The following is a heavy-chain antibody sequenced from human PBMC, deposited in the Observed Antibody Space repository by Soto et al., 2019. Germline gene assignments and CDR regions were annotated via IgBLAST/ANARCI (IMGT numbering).Heavy chain of an antibody. CDR3: ARNEIMITFGGVIAGLNDAFDI. Sequence: ASVKVSCKASGYTFTSYGISWVRQAPGQGLEWMGWISAYNGNTNYAQKLQGRVTMTTDTSTSTAYMELRSLRSDDTAVYYCARNEIMITFGGVIAGLNDAFDIWGQGTMVTVSS. J-gene: IGHJ3*02. D-gene: IGHD3-16*02. CDR1: GYTFTSYG. CDR2: ISAYNGNT. V-gene: IGHV1-18*01.